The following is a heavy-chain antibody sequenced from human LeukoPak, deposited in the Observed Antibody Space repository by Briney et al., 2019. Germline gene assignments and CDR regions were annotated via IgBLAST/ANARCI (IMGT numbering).Heavy chain of an antibody. CDR3: ARYSLTHDYADYNYFNY. CDR1: GGSIISYY. CDR2: IYYSGST. D-gene: IGHD4-17*01. J-gene: IGHJ4*02. V-gene: IGHV4-59*01. Sequence: SETLSLTCTVSGGSIISYYWSWIRQPPGKGLEWIGYIYYSGSTNYNPSIKSRVTISVDTSKNQFSLKLSSVTAADTAVYYCARYSLTHDYADYNYFNYWGQGTLVTVSS.